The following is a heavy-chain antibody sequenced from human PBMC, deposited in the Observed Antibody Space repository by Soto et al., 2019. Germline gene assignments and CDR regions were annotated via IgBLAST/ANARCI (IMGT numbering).Heavy chain of an antibody. CDR1: GFTFSSYG. CDR3: AKELGYCRGGSFYSGPNWFVP. J-gene: IGHJ5*02. V-gene: IGHV3-30*18. D-gene: IGHD2-15*01. CDR2: IAYDGSNK. Sequence: PGGSLRLSCAASGFTFSSYGMHWVRQAPGKGLEWVAVIAYDGSNKYYADSVKGRFTISRDNSKNTLYLQMNSLRAEDTAVYYCAKELGYCRGGSFYSGPNWFVPWGQGTLVTVSS.